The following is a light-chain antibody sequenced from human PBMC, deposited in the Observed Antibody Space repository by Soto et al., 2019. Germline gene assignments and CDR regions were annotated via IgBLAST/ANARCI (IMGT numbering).Light chain of an antibody. CDR2: GNS. CDR3: QSYDSSLSGYV. V-gene: IGLV1-40*01. Sequence: QSVLKRSPSVYGAPGQRVSISCTGSSSNIGAGYDVHWYQQLPGTAPKLLIYGNSNRPSGVPDRFSGSKSGTSASLAITGLQAEDEADYYCQSYDSSLSGYVFGTGTKVTVL. J-gene: IGLJ1*01. CDR1: SSNIGAGYD.